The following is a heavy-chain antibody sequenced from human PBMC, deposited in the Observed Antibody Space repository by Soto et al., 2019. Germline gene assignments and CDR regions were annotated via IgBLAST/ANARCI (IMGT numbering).Heavy chain of an antibody. CDR3: VSQRTTVPTQAYFDY. Sequence: SETLSLTCTVSGGSVTNSSYYWGWIRQAPGKGLEWIGSVYYRGRSYSKSSVKSRVTISVDTSKNRFSLSLNSVTASDTAVYFCVSQRTTVPTQAYFDYWGPGALVTVSS. CDR1: GGSVTNSSYY. CDR2: VYYRGRS. V-gene: IGHV4-39*01. D-gene: IGHD4-17*01. J-gene: IGHJ4*02.